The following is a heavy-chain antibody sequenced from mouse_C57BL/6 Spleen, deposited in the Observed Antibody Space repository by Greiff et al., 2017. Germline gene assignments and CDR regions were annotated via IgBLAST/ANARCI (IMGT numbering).Heavy chain of an antibody. Sequence: QVQLKQSGAELARPGASVKMSCKASGYTFTSYGISWVKQRAGQGLEWIGEIYPRSGNTYYNEKFKGKATLTADKSSSTAYMELRSLTSEDSAVYFCARPKGDVVGFACWGQGTLVTVSA. D-gene: IGHD1-1*02. V-gene: IGHV1-81*01. CDR2: IYPRSGNT. CDR3: ARPKGDVVGFAC. CDR1: GYTFTSYG. J-gene: IGHJ3*01.